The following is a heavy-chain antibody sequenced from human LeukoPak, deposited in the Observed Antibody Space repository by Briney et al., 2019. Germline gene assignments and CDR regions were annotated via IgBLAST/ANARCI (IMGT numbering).Heavy chain of an antibody. D-gene: IGHD6-19*01. V-gene: IGHV3-53*01. CDR3: ARERYSSGWYYFDY. CDR2: IYSGGST. Sequence: GGSLRLSCAASGFTVSSNYMSWVRQAPGKGLEWVSVIYSGGSTYYADSVKGRFTISRDNSKNTLYLQMNSLRAEDTAAYYCARERYSSGWYYFDYWGQGTLVTVSS. J-gene: IGHJ4*02. CDR1: GFTVSSNY.